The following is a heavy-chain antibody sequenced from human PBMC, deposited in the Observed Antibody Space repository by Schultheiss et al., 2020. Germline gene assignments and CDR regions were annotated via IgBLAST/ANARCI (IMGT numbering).Heavy chain of an antibody. CDR1: GFTFSSHW. J-gene: IGHJ4*02. V-gene: IGHV3-48*01. D-gene: IGHD3-10*01. CDR3: ARGHDPLWFGELLYYPLDY. CDR2: ISSSSSTI. Sequence: GESLKISCIVSGFTFSSHWMSWVRQASGKGLEWVSYISSSSSTIYYADSVKGRFTISRDNAKSSLYLQMNSLRAEDTAVYYCARGHDPLWFGELLYYPLDYWGQGTLVTVSS.